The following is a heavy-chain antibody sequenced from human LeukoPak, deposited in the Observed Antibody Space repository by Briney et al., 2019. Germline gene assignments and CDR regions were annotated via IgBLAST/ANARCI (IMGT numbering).Heavy chain of an antibody. D-gene: IGHD3-3*01. CDR2: IKQDGSEK. CDR3: ARDPGEGLGTKYYDFWSGYYQY. V-gene: IGHV3-7*01. Sequence: GGSLRLSCAASGFTFSSYWMSWVRQAPGKGLEWVANIKQDGSEKNYLGSVKGRFTISRDNAKNTLYPQMNSLRAEDTAVYYCARDPGEGLGTKYYDFWSGYYQYWGQGTLVTVSS. CDR1: GFTFSSYW. J-gene: IGHJ4*02.